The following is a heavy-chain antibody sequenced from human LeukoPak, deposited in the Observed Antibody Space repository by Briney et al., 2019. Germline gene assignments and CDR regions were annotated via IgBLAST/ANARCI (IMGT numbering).Heavy chain of an antibody. CDR1: GYPFISYY. CDR3: ARGNGFWAPLSY. D-gene: IGHD3-10*01. CDR2: INPNGGGT. J-gene: IGHJ4*02. Sequence: ASVTVSCTASGYPFISYYIHWVRQAPGQGLEWMGMINPNGGGTSYGQKFQGRVTMTTDTSTSTVYMELSSLTSEDTAVYSCARGNGFWAPLSYWGQGTLVTVSS. V-gene: IGHV1-46*01.